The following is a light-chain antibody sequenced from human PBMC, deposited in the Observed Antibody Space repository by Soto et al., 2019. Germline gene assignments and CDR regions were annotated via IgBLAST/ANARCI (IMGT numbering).Light chain of an antibody. CDR1: KTVRNNY. CDR2: HAS. CDR3: QQFSSYPLT. J-gene: IGKJ4*01. Sequence: ECVLTQSQGTLSFSVRERHTFFCRSSKTVRNNYLAWYQQKPGQAPRLLIYHASRRATGIPDRFSGGGSGTDFTLTISRLEPEDFAVYYCQQFSSYPLTLGGGTKVDI. V-gene: IGKV3-20*01.